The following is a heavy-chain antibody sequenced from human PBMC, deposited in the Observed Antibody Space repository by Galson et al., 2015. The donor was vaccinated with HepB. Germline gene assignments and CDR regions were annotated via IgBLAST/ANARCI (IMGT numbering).Heavy chain of an antibody. V-gene: IGHV1-2*02. J-gene: IGHJ4*02. Sequence: SVKVSCKASGYTFNDYYIHWVRQAPGQGLEWIGWLNPSTGVTKCAQKFQGTVTMTRDTSISTAYMELSGLTSDDTAVYYCVRDGSFDSWGQGTLIIVSS. CDR2: LNPSTGVT. CDR3: VRDGSFDS. CDR1: GYTFNDYY. D-gene: IGHD3-10*01.